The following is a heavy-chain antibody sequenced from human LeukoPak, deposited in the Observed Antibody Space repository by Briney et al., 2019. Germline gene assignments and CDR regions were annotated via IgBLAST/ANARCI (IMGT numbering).Heavy chain of an antibody. D-gene: IGHD2-2*02. CDR2: IKQDGSEK. CDR1: GFTFSSYW. Sequence: PGGSLRLSCAASGFTFSSYWMDWVRQAPGKGVVWVANIKQDGSEKYYVNTVKGRFTISRDNAQNSLYLQMNSLRGEDTAVYYCARVRGGYCSGTSCYNAFDIWGQGTMVTVSS. V-gene: IGHV3-7*01. J-gene: IGHJ3*02. CDR3: ARVRGGYCSGTSCYNAFDI.